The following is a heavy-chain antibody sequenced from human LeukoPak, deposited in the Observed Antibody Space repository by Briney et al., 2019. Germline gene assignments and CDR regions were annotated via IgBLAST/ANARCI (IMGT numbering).Heavy chain of an antibody. CDR2: IYHSGST. Sequence: SETLSLTCAVSGYSISSGYYWGWIRQPPGEGLEWIGSIYHSGSTYYNPYLKSRVTISVDTSKNQFSLKLSSVTAADTAVYYCARRGPQYWYFDLWGRGTLVAVSS. V-gene: IGHV4-38-2*01. CDR3: ARRGPQYWYFDL. J-gene: IGHJ2*01. CDR1: GYSISSGYY.